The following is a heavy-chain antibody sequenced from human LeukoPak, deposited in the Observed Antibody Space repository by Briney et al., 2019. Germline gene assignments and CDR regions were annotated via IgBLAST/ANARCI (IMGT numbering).Heavy chain of an antibody. CDR3: AREFWVANAPGSWVDP. CDR1: GDSISSGAYS. J-gene: IGHJ5*02. D-gene: IGHD3-16*01. CDR2: IFRTGHT. V-gene: IGHV4-30-2*01. Sequence: SEALSLTCAVSGDSISSGAYSWSWIRQPPGKGLEWIGYIFRTGHTYYTPSLKSRVTISVDTSKNQFSLKLTSVTVADTTVYYCAREFWVANAPGSWVDPWGQGIPVTVSS.